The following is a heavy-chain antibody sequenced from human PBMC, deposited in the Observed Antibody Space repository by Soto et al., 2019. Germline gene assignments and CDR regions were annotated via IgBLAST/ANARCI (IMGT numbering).Heavy chain of an antibody. Sequence: GGSLRLSCAASGFTFSSYAMSWVRQAPGKGLEWVSAISGSGGSTYYADSVKGRFTISRDNSKNTPYLQMNSLRAEDTAVYYCAKADIVVVPAAAGDAFDIWGQGTMVTVSS. CDR3: AKADIVVVPAAAGDAFDI. J-gene: IGHJ3*02. V-gene: IGHV3-23*01. CDR2: ISGSGGST. CDR1: GFTFSSYA. D-gene: IGHD2-2*01.